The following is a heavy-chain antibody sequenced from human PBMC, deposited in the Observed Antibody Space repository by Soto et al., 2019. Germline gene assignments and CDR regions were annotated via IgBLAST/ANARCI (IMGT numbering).Heavy chain of an antibody. Sequence: PGWSLRLSCAASGFTFSSYAMSWVRQAPGKGLEWVSSISGSGGSTYYADSVKGRFTISRDNSKNTLYLQMNSLRAEDTAVYYCAKDQRLRFLMEVWGEGTTVTVSS. V-gene: IGHV3-23*01. CDR3: AKDQRLRFLMEV. CDR2: ISGSGGST. D-gene: IGHD3-3*01. CDR1: GFTFSSYA. J-gene: IGHJ6*04.